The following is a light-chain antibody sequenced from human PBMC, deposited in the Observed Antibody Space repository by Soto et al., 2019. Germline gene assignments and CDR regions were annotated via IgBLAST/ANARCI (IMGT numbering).Light chain of an antibody. CDR2: GAS. Sequence: EILMTQSPATLSISPGERATLSCRASQSVSSSLAWYQQKPGQAPRLLIYGASTRATGIPARFSGSGSGTEFTLIIRSLQSEDFAGSYCQQYNNWPPLYTFGQGTKLDI. CDR3: QQYNNWPPLYT. CDR1: QSVSSS. J-gene: IGKJ2*01. V-gene: IGKV3-15*01.